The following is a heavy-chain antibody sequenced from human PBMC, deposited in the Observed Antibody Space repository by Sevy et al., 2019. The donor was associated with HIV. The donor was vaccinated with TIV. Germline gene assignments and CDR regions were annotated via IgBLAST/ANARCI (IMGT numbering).Heavy chain of an antibody. V-gene: IGHV1-18*01. D-gene: IGHD6-19*01. CDR2: ISANSGNT. CDR1: GYTFTSYI. Sequence: ASVKVSCTTSGYTFTSYIITWVRQAPGQGLEWMVWISANSGNTDYVQKLQGRVTLTTDTSTSTAYMELRSLTSDDTAVYYCARSKAAVPGTFYFDYWGQGTLVTVSS. CDR3: ARSKAAVPGTFYFDY. J-gene: IGHJ4*02.